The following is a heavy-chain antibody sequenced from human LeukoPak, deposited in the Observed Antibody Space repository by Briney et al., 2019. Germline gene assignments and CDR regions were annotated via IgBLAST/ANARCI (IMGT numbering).Heavy chain of an antibody. D-gene: IGHD6-13*01. CDR2: IYPGDSDT. CDR3: ARANRYSSSWYPFDY. V-gene: IGHV5-51*01. Sequence: GESLKISCKGSGYSFTSYWIGWVRQMPGKGLEWMGLIYPGDSDTRYSPSFQGQVTISADKSISTAYLQWSSLKASDTAMYYCARANRYSSSWYPFDYWGQGTLVTVSS. J-gene: IGHJ4*02. CDR1: GYSFTSYW.